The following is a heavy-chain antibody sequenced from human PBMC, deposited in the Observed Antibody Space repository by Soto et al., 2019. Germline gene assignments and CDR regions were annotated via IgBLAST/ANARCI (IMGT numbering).Heavy chain of an antibody. CDR3: ASSSN. Sequence: QVQLVESGGGVVQPGRSLRLSFAASGFPFSSYGMHWVRQAPGKGLDWVAVIWYDGSNKDYAESVKGRFTISRDNSKNTLYLQMSSLRADDTAVYYCASSSNWGQGTLVTVSS. V-gene: IGHV3-33*01. CDR2: IWYDGSNK. J-gene: IGHJ4*02. CDR1: GFPFSSYG.